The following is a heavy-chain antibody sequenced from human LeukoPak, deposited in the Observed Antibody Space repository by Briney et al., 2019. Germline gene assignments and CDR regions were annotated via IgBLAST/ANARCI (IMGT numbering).Heavy chain of an antibody. CDR3: ARVHTTMARVGIPSLGVVDS. CDR2: IYYSRRT. Sequence: PSETVSLMRTLSGGSDRCGSYFCGWIRQPPGKGLCWVGNIYYSRRTCYTPSLKSRDSIPVDTSKNPLSLKLTYVPAEDTAIYYCARVHTTMARVGIPSLGVVDSWGQGTLVTVSS. J-gene: IGHJ4*02. V-gene: IGHV4-39*02. D-gene: IGHD3-10*01. CDR1: GGSDRCGSYF.